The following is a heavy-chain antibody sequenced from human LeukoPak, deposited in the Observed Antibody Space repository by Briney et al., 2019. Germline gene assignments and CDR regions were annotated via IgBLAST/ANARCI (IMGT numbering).Heavy chain of an antibody. CDR3: ATVSEY. CDR2: INNDGTAT. V-gene: IGHV3-74*01. CDR1: GFTFSYFW. J-gene: IGHJ4*02. Sequence: GGSLRLSCAASGFTFSYFWMHWVRQVPGKGLVWVSGINNDGTATYYADSVKGRFTISRDNAKNTVYLQMTGLRAEYMTVYYCATVSEYWGQGTLVTVSS.